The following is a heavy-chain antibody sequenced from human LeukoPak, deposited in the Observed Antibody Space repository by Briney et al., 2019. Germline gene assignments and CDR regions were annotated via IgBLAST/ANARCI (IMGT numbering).Heavy chain of an antibody. CDR3: ARSKANSDLRYFDWLLLPPLEN. V-gene: IGHV1-69*13. J-gene: IGHJ4*02. CDR1: GGTFSSYA. CDR2: IIPIFGTA. D-gene: IGHD3-9*01. Sequence: GASVKVSCKASGGTFSSYAISWVRQAPGQGLEWMGGIIPIFGTANYAQKFQGRVTITADESTSTAYMELSSLRSEDTAVYYCARSKANSDLRYFDWLLLPPLENWGQGTLVTVSS.